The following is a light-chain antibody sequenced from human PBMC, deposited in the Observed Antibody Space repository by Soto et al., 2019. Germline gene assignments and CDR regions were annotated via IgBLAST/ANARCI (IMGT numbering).Light chain of an antibody. CDR2: GAS. CDR3: LQDYNYPPT. Sequence: EIVLTQSPGTLSLSPGERATLSCRASQTVSSSYLAWYQQKPGQAPRLLIYGASTRATGIPGRFSGSASGTDFTLTISRLQPEDFATYYCLQDYNYPPTFGQGTKLEIK. V-gene: IGKV3D-7*01. J-gene: IGKJ2*01. CDR1: QTVSSSY.